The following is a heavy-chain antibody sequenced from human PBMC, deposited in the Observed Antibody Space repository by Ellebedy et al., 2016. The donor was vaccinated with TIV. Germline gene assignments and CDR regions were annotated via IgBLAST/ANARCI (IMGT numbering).Heavy chain of an antibody. J-gene: IGHJ4*02. CDR2: ITHNGATT. D-gene: IGHD3-22*01. V-gene: IGHV3-23*01. Sequence: PGGSLRLSCAASGFTFSDHYMDWVRQAPGKGLEWVSSITHNGATTYYADSVEGRFIISRDNSKKTLYLQMNSLRAEDTAVYYCAKGRGGGSDTSAPRYYFDYWGLGTLVTVSS. CDR1: GFTFSDHY. CDR3: AKGRGGGSDTSAPRYYFDY.